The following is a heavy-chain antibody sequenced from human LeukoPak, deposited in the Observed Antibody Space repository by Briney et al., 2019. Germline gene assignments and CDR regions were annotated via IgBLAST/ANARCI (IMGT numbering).Heavy chain of an antibody. V-gene: IGHV4-59*08. J-gene: IGHJ4*02. CDR2: IYYSGST. CDR1: GGSISSYY. Sequence: SETLSLTCTVSGGSISSYYWSWIRQPPGKGLEWIGYIYYSGSTNYNPSLKSRVTISVDMSKNQFSLKLTSVTAADTAVHYCARRRVDGYTDYWGQETLVTVSS. CDR3: ARRRVDGYTDY. D-gene: IGHD5-24*01.